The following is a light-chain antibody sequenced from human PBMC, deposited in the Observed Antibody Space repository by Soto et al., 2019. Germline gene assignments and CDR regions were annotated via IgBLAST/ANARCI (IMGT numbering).Light chain of an antibody. J-gene: IGLJ1*01. CDR2: DVN. CDR3: TSYTGGAPFYV. V-gene: IGLV2-14*03. CDR1: TTDVDGYDY. Sequence: QSALNQPASGSGSPGQSITISCTGATTDVDGYDYVSWYQQHPGQAPKLMIFDVNNRPSGVSGRFSGSKSGDTASLTISGLQAEDDGDYYCTSYTGGAPFYVFGSGTKVTVL.